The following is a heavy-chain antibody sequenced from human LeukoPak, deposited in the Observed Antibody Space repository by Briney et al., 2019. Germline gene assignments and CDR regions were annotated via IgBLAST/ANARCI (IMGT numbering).Heavy chain of an antibody. CDR1: GGSISSYY. Sequence: SETLSLTCTVSGGSISSYYWSWIRQPPGKGLEWIGYIYYSGSTNYNPSLKSRVIMSVDTSKNQFSLKLNSVTAADTAVYYCARDRDSGYDFWGQGTLVTVSS. D-gene: IGHD5-12*01. CDR3: ARDRDSGYDF. V-gene: IGHV4-59*01. J-gene: IGHJ4*02. CDR2: IYYSGST.